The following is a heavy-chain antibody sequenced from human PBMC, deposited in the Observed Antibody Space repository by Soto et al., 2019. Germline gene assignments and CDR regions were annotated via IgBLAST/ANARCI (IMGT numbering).Heavy chain of an antibody. Sequence: SETLSLTCSVSGGSISISNFYWGWVRQSPGRGLEWIGSLYSARIAYYNPSLKSRVTISVDTSKNQFSLKLSSATAADTAVYYCASLPRGSGSYPLHYYYHYMDVWGKGTTVTVSS. J-gene: IGHJ6*03. CDR2: LYSARIA. V-gene: IGHV4-39*01. D-gene: IGHD3-10*01. CDR3: ASLPRGSGSYPLHYYYHYMDV. CDR1: GGSISISNFY.